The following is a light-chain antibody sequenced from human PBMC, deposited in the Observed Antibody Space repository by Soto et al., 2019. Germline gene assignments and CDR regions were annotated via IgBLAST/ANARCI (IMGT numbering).Light chain of an antibody. CDR3: QRTTDIT. CDR2: DVS. J-gene: IGKJ2*01. V-gene: IGKV1-5*01. Sequence: DIQMTQSPSTLAASVGDTVTMTCRSSSKWLAWYQKKPGKAPKLLIYDVSNLERGVPQRLSGSTSGAESTLTISGMQPDDLGTYYCQRTTDITFGQGTKVEIK. CDR1: SSSKW.